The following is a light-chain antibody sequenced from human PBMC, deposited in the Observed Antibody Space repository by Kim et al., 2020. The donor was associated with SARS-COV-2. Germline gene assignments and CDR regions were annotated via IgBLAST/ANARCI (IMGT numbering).Light chain of an antibody. CDR2: GKT. J-gene: IGLJ3*02. V-gene: IGLV3-19*01. CDR3: NSRDSSGNHLV. Sequence: ALGQTVMITCQGDSLRRYYENWYQQKQGQAPILVIYGKTSRPSGIPDRFSGSSSGNTASLTISGAQAEDEADYYCNSRDSSGNHLVFGGGTQLTVL. CDR1: SLRRYY.